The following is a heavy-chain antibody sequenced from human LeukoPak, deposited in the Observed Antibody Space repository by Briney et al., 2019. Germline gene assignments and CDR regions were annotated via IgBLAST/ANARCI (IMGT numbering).Heavy chain of an antibody. CDR1: CASISSGNYY. CDR2: FYSGGSA. J-gene: IGHJ4*02. CDR3: ARKQSGTMYDV. D-gene: IGHD1-1*01. Sequence: SETLSLTCIVSCASISSGNYYWAWIRQPPGKGLEWIGTFYSGGSAYYNPSLTSRVSISKDTSDNQFSLRLSSVTAADTAVYYCARKQSGTMYDVWGQGTLVTATS. V-gene: IGHV4-39*07.